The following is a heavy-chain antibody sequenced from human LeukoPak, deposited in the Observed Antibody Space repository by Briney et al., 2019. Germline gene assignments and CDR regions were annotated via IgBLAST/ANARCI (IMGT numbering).Heavy chain of an antibody. CDR1: GGSISSYY. D-gene: IGHD3-9*01. V-gene: IGHV4-59*01. J-gene: IGHJ3*02. Sequence: PSETLSPTCTVSGGSISSYYWSCFRHPLGGGMVWFGSIFYSGSTNYNPSLKSRVTISVDTSKNQFSPALSSVAAADTAVYYCARESDWYAFDIWGQRTMVTVSS. CDR3: ARESDWYAFDI. CDR2: IFYSGST.